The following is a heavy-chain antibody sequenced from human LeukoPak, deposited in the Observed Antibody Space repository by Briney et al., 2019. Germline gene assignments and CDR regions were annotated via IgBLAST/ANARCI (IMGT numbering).Heavy chain of an antibody. V-gene: IGHV3-30*02. J-gene: IGHJ4*02. D-gene: IGHD3-16*02. CDR2: IRYDGSNK. CDR3: ANYVWGSYHYFEY. CDR1: GFTSSSYG. Sequence: PGGSLRLSCAASGFTSSSYGMHWVRQAPGEGLEWVAFIRYDGSNKYYADSVKGRFTISRDNSKNTLYLQMNSLRAEDTAVYYCANYVWGSYHYFEYWGQGTLVTVSS.